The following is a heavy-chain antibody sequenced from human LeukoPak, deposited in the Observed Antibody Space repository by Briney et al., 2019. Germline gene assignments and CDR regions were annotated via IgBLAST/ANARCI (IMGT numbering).Heavy chain of an antibody. J-gene: IGHJ4*02. Sequence: GRSLRLSCAASGFTFSSYAMHWVRQAPGKGLEWVAVISYDGSNKYYADSVKGRFTIPRDNSKNTLYLQVNSLRAEDTAVYHCAKKSPIFGVVIPLFDYWGQGTLVSVSS. CDR1: GFTFSSYA. CDR2: ISYDGSNK. CDR3: AKKSPIFGVVIPLFDY. D-gene: IGHD3-3*01. V-gene: IGHV3-30-3*02.